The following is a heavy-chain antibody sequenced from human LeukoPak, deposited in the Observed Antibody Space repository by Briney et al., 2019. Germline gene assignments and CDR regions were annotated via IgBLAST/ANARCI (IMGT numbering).Heavy chain of an antibody. Sequence: SQTLSLTCAISGDSVSSHTAAWNWIRLSPSRGLEWLGRTYYRSKWFNDYAVSVKSRITINPDTSKNQFSLHLNSMTPEDTAVYYCARELSHRYFGLWGRGTLVTVSA. CDR1: GDSVSSHTAA. CDR2: TYYRSKWFN. V-gene: IGHV6-1*01. CDR3: ARELSHRYFGL. J-gene: IGHJ2*01.